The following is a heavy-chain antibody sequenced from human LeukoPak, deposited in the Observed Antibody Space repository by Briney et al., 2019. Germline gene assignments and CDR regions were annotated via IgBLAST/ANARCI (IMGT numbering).Heavy chain of an antibody. CDR2: IYYSGST. D-gene: IGHD6-6*01. CDR3: ARVSIAASGMDV. CDR1: GGSISSSSYY. J-gene: IGHJ6*02. Sequence: SETLSLTCTVSGGSISSSSYYWGWIRQPPGKGLEWIGSIYYSGSTYYNPSLKSRVTISVDTSKNQFSLKLSSVTAADTAVYYCARVSIAASGMDVWGQGTTVTVSS. V-gene: IGHV4-39*01.